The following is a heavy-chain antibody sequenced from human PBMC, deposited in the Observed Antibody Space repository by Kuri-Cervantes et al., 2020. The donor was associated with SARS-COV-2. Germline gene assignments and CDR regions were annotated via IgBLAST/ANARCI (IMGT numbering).Heavy chain of an antibody. D-gene: IGHD7-27*01. CDR1: GYSISSGYY. Sequence: SETLSLTCAVSGYSISSGYYWGWIRQPPGKGPEWIGSIYYSGSTYCNPSLKSRVTISVDTSKNQFSLRLTSVTAADTAVYFCARVGNWGSFDYWGQGTLGTVSS. CDR3: ARVGNWGSFDY. J-gene: IGHJ4*02. CDR2: IYYSGST. V-gene: IGHV4-38-2*01.